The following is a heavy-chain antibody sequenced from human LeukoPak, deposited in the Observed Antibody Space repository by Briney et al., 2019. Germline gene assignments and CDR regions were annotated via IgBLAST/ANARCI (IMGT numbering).Heavy chain of an antibody. V-gene: IGHV3-7*05. Sequence: PGGSLRLSCAASGFTFSNYWMTWVRQAPGKGLEWVANIKQDGSEKYYVDSVKGRFTISRDNAKNSLYPQMNSLRAEDTAVYYCARGLTRRGYSGYDYVDYWGQGTLVTVSS. CDR1: GFTFSNYW. CDR3: ARGLTRRGYSGYDYVDY. CDR2: IKQDGSEK. J-gene: IGHJ4*02. D-gene: IGHD5-12*01.